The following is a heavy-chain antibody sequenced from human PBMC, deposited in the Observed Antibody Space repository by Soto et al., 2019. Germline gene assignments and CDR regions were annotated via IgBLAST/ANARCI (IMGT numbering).Heavy chain of an antibody. Sequence: ASETLSLTCTVSGGSISSYYWSWIRQPPGKGLEWIGYIYYSGSTNYNPSLKSRVTISVDTSKNQFSLKLSSVTAADTAVYYCAQLVYAMAPIDPWGQGTLVTVSS. J-gene: IGHJ5*02. CDR2: IYYSGST. CDR3: AQLVYAMAPIDP. V-gene: IGHV4-59*01. CDR1: GGSISSYY. D-gene: IGHD2-8*01.